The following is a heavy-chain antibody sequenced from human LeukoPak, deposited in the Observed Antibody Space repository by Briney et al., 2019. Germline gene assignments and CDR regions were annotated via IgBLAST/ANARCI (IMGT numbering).Heavy chain of an antibody. V-gene: IGHV3-21*04. CDR2: ISTGSSYI. D-gene: IGHD4-17*01. CDR1: GFTFSTYS. Sequence: PGGSLKLSCAASGFTFSTYSMNWVRQAPGKGLEWVSSISTGSSYIYYADSVKGRFTISKDNAKNSLYLQMNSLRPEDTAVYYCAIVMTTVTTAFDYWGEGTLVTVPS. J-gene: IGHJ4*02. CDR3: AIVMTTVTTAFDY.